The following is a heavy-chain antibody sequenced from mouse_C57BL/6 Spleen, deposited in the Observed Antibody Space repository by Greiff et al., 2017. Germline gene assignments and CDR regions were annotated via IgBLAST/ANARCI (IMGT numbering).Heavy chain of an antibody. J-gene: IGHJ2*01. CDR3: RIYYYGSSDADYFDY. D-gene: IGHD1-1*01. CDR2: IYPGDGDT. CDR1: GYAFSSYW. Sequence: QVQLQQSGAELVKPGASVKISCKASGYAFSSYWMNWVKQRPGKGLEWIGQIYPGDGDTNYNGKFKGKATLTADKSSSTAYMQLSSLTSEDSAVYFCRIYYYGSSDADYFDYWGQGTTLTVSS. V-gene: IGHV1-80*01.